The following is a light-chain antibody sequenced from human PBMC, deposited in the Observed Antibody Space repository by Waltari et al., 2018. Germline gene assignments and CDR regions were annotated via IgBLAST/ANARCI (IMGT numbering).Light chain of an antibody. CDR3: QAWDSSTAYV. Sequence: SYELNQPPSVSVSPGQTVSITCSGDKFGDKSVSWYQQKPGQSPVLVIFQDTKWPSGIPERFSGSNSGNTATLTISGTQAMDEADYYCQAWDSSTAYVFGTGTKVTVL. CDR1: KFGDKS. CDR2: QDT. J-gene: IGLJ1*01. V-gene: IGLV3-1*01.